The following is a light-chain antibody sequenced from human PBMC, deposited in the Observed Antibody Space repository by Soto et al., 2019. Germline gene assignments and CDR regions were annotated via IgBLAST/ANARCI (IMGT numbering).Light chain of an antibody. CDR1: QSVLYSSNNKNY. Sequence: DIVMTQSPDSLTVSLGERATINCRSSQSVLYSSNNKNYLAWYQQKPGQPPKLLISWASTRESGVPDRFSGSGSGTDFTLKISRVEAEDVGVYYCMQGTHWPRTFGGGTKVDI. CDR3: MQGTHWPRT. CDR2: WAS. V-gene: IGKV4-1*01. J-gene: IGKJ4*01.